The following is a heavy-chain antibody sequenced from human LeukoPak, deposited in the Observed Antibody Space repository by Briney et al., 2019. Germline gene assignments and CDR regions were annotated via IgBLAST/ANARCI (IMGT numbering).Heavy chain of an antibody. CDR3: ARDLIVVVITNWFDP. D-gene: IGHD3-22*01. V-gene: IGHV4-34*01. Sequence: SETLSLTCAVYGGSFSGYYWSWIRQPPGKGLEWIGEINHSGSTNYNPSLKSRVTISVDTSKNQFSLKLSSVTAADTAVYYCARDLIVVVITNWFDPWGQGTLVTVSS. CDR1: GGSFSGYY. CDR2: INHSGST. J-gene: IGHJ5*02.